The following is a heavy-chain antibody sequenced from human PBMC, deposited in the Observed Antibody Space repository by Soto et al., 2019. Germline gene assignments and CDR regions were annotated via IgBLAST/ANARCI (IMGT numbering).Heavy chain of an antibody. V-gene: IGHV3-33*01. CDR1: GFTFRRHA. Sequence: QVQLVESGGGVVQPGTSLRLSCEASGFTFRRHAFHWVRQAPGKGLEWVAVIWYDGSNKNYPDSVKGRFTISRDDSKNTLYLQMNSLRPEDTAVYYCARDGVEYSGYDIDHWGQGTLVTVAS. CDR2: IWYDGSNK. CDR3: ARDGVEYSGYDIDH. D-gene: IGHD5-12*01. J-gene: IGHJ4*02.